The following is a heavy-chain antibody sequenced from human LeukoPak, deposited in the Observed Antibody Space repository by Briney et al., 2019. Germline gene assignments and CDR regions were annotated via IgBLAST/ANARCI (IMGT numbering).Heavy chain of an antibody. Sequence: SETLSLTCAVCGGSFSGYYWSWIRQPPGKGLEWIGEINHSGSTNYNPSLKSRFTISVDTSKNQFSLKLSSVTAADTAVYYCARNSGWSDYWGQGTLVTVSS. CDR1: GGSFSGYY. CDR2: INHSGST. D-gene: IGHD6-19*01. V-gene: IGHV4-34*01. CDR3: ARNSGWSDY. J-gene: IGHJ4*02.